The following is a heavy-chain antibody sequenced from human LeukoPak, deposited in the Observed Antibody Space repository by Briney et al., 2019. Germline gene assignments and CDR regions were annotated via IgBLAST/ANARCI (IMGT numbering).Heavy chain of an antibody. CDR2: ISPYTGNT. V-gene: IGHV1-18*04. D-gene: IGHD3-16*02. CDR3: ARDQYDSVWGSYRPYFDF. CDR1: GYTFSSYG. Sequence: ASVKVSCKASGYTFSSYGICWVRQAPGQGLEWMGSISPYTGNTKYAERLQDRVIMTTDTSTRTAYMELRSLTSDDTAVFYCARDQYDSVWGSYRPYFDFWGQGTLVTVSS. J-gene: IGHJ4*02.